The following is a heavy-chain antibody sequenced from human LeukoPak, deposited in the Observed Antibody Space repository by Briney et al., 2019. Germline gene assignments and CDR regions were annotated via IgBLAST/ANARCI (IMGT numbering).Heavy chain of an antibody. CDR2: ISAYNGNT. J-gene: IGHJ4*02. D-gene: IGHD3-10*01. CDR3: ARASDPRIISLYIIPEWDY. Sequence: ASVKVSCKASGYTFITYGITWVRQAPGQGLEWMGWISAYNGNTSYAQRFQGRVTMTTDTSTSTAYMELRSLKSDDTAVYYCARASDPRIISLYIIPEWDYWGQGTLVTVSS. V-gene: IGHV1-18*01. CDR1: GYTFITYG.